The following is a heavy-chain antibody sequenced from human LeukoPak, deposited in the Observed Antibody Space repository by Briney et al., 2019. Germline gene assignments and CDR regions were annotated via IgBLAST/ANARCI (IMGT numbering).Heavy chain of an antibody. D-gene: IGHD4-17*01. CDR3: ARRGFYGDYVDY. Sequence: SETLSLTCAVSGGSISSYYWSWIRQPPGKGLEWIGYIYYSGSTYYNPSLKGRATISVDTSKNQFSLKLSSVTAADTAVYYCARRGFYGDYVDYWGQGTLVTVSS. V-gene: IGHV4-59*08. J-gene: IGHJ4*02. CDR2: IYYSGST. CDR1: GGSISSYY.